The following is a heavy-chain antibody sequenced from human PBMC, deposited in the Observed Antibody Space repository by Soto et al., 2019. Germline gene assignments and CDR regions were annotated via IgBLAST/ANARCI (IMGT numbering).Heavy chain of an antibody. CDR2: IYYSGST. CDR1: GGSISSGGYY. V-gene: IGHV4-31*03. CDR3: ARVVTVTEIIFDY. J-gene: IGHJ4*02. Sequence: SETLSLTCTVSGGSISSGGYYWSWIRQHPGKGLEWIGYIYYSGSTYYNPSLKSRVTISVDTSKNQFSLKLSSVTAADTAVYYCARVVTVTEIIFDYWGQGTLVTVSS. D-gene: IGHD4-17*01.